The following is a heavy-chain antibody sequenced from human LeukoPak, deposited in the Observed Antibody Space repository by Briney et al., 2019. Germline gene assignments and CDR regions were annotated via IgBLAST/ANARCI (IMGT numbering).Heavy chain of an antibody. CDR2: ISSSGSTI. V-gene: IGHV3-48*03. CDR3: AREDYYDSSGYYSDAFDI. D-gene: IGHD3-22*01. J-gene: IGHJ3*02. Sequence: PGGSLRLSCAASGFTFSSYEMNWVRQAPGKGLEWVSYISSSGSTIYYADSAKGRFTISRDNAKNSLYLQMNSLRAEDTAVYYCAREDYYDSSGYYSDAFDIWGQGTMVTVSS. CDR1: GFTFSSYE.